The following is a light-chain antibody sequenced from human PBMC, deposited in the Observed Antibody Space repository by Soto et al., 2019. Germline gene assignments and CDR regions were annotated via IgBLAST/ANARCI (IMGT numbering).Light chain of an antibody. CDR2: DTT. Sequence: QAVVTQEPSLTVSPGGTVTLTCGSSTGAVTSGHYPSWFQQKPGQAPRTLIYDTTSKQSWTPARFSGSLLGGKAALTLSGAQLHDEADYYCFLSYSSGRPVFGGGTKLTVL. CDR3: FLSYSSGRPV. V-gene: IGLV7-46*01. J-gene: IGLJ2*01. CDR1: TGAVTSGHY.